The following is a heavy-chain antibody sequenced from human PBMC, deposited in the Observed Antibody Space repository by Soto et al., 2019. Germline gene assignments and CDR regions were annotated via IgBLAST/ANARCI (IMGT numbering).Heavy chain of an antibody. V-gene: IGHV3-23*01. J-gene: IGHJ4*02. CDR3: AKDGDYYDRSGYYSYFEY. D-gene: IGHD3-22*01. CDR2: ISGSGGST. Sequence: GGSLRLSCAASGFTFSSYAMSWVRQAPGKGLEWVSGISGSGGSTYHADSVKGRFTISRDNSKNTLYLQMNSLRAEDTAVYYCAKDGDYYDRSGYYSYFEYWGQGTLVTVSS. CDR1: GFTFSSYA.